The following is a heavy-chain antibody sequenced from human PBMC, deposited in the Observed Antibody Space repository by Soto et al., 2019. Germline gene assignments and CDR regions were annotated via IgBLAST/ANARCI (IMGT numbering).Heavy chain of an antibody. Sequence: QVQLVQSGAEVKKPGSSVKVSCKASGGTFSTYIFIWVRQAPGQGLEWMGGIIPIFGTVSYAQKFQGRVTITADESTNRTFMEVSSRRSEDTAVYFCARGKDGHYVYNWFDPWGQGTRVTVSS. CDR1: GGTFSTYI. CDR3: ARGKDGHYVYNWFDP. J-gene: IGHJ5*02. V-gene: IGHV1-69*01. D-gene: IGHD3-10*02. CDR2: IIPIFGTV.